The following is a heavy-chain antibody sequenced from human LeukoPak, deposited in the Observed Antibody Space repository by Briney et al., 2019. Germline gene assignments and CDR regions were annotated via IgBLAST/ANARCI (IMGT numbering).Heavy chain of an antibody. D-gene: IGHD4-17*01. CDR1: GYSISSGYY. J-gene: IGHJ5*02. V-gene: IGHV4-38-2*02. Sequence: SETLSLTCTVSGYSISSGYYWGWIRQPPGKGLEWIGIIYHSGRTDYNPSLKSRVTISEDTSKNQFSLKLSSVTAADTAVYYCARGGSDGDYVGWFDPWGQGTLVTVSS. CDR3: ARGGSDGDYVGWFDP. CDR2: IYHSGRT.